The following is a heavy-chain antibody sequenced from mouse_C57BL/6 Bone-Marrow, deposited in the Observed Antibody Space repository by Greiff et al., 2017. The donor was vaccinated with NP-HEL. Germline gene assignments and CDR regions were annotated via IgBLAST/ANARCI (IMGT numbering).Heavy chain of an antibody. V-gene: IGHV10-3*01. CDR2: IRSKSSNYAT. CDR1: GFTFNTYA. CDR3: VRDPSYYDYSYYFDY. D-gene: IGHD2-4*01. Sequence: EVQGVESGGGLVQPKGSLKLSCAASGFTFNTYAMHWVRQAPGKGLEWVARIRSKSSNYATYYADSVKDRFTISRDDSQSMLYLQMNNLKTEDTAMYYCVRDPSYYDYSYYFDYWGQGTTLTVSS. J-gene: IGHJ2*01.